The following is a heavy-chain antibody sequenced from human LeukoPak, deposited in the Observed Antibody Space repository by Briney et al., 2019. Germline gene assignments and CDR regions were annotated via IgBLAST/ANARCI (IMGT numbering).Heavy chain of an antibody. J-gene: IGHJ4*02. CDR1: GGSISNYH. D-gene: IGHD6-19*01. Sequence: SETLSLTCTVSGGSISNYHWSWLRQPARKGLEWIGQIHTRGSTNYNPPLKSRVTMSIDTPENQLSLTIRSVTAADTAVYYCARRDISSGWSFDYWGQGTLVTVSS. CDR2: IHTRGST. V-gene: IGHV4-4*07. CDR3: ARRDISSGWSFDY.